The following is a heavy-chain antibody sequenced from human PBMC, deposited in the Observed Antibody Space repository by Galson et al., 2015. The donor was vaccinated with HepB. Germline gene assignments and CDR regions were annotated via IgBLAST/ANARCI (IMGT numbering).Heavy chain of an antibody. D-gene: IGHD2-2*01. CDR2: ISYDGSNK. CDR1: GFTFSSYA. V-gene: IGHV3-30-3*01. Sequence: SLRLSCAASGFTFSSYAMHWVRQAPGKGLEWVAVISYDGSNKYYADSVKGRFTISRDNSKNTLYLQMNSLRAEDTAVYYCARTLGLGYCSSTSCYERAYYYGMDVWGKGTTVTVSS. CDR3: ARTLGLGYCSSTSCYERAYYYGMDV. J-gene: IGHJ6*04.